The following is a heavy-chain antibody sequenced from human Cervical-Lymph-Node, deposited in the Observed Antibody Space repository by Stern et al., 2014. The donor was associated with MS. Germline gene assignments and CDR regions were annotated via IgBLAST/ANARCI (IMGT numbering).Heavy chain of an antibody. CDR3: VRRGSSGYFDF. CDR2: IYPSDGET. D-gene: IGHD6-6*01. Sequence: VPLVQSGAEVKKPAEPLKISCQGSGYSFSTYWIGWVRQLPGKGLEWMGVIYPSDGETKYSPSFQGQVTISSDKSINSAYLQWSSLKASDTAIYYCVRRGSSGYFDFWGQGTLVTVSS. V-gene: IGHV5-51*01. J-gene: IGHJ4*02. CDR1: GYSFSTYW.